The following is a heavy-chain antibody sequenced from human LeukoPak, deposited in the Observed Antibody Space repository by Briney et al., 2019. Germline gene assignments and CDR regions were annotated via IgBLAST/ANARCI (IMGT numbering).Heavy chain of an antibody. CDR1: EYSFPNYW. V-gene: IGHV5-51*01. Sequence: LGESLKISCKGSEYSFPNYWIGWVRQMPGKGLEWMGIIYPGDSDTRYSPSFQGQVTISADKSISTAYLQWTSLKASDTAMYYCARSSTNCCDAFDIWGQGTMVTVSS. CDR2: IYPGDSDT. CDR3: ARSSTNCCDAFDI. D-gene: IGHD2-2*01. J-gene: IGHJ3*02.